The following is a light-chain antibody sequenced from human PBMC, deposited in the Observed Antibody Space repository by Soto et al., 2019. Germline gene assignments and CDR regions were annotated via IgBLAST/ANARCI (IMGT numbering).Light chain of an antibody. CDR1: QSVSSSY. V-gene: IGKV3-20*01. CDR3: QQYGSSIET. Sequence: EIVLTQSPGTLSLSPGERATLSCRASQSVSSSYLAWYQQKPGQAPRLLIYGASSRATGIPDRFSGSGSGTDFTLTISRLEPEEFAVYYCQQYGSSIETFGQGTKVEIK. J-gene: IGKJ1*01. CDR2: GAS.